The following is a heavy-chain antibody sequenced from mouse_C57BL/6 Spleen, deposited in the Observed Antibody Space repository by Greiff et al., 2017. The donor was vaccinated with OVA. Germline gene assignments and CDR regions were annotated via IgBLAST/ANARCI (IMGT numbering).Heavy chain of an antibody. J-gene: IGHJ2*01. V-gene: IGHV1-19*01. CDR3: ARKASNFDY. CDR1: GYTFTDYY. CDR2: INPYNGGT. Sequence: VQLQQSGPVLVKPGASVKMSCKASGYTFTDYYMNWVKQSHGKSLEWIGVINPYNGGTSYNQKFKGKATLTVDKSSSTGYMELNSLTSEDSAVYYCARKASNFDYWGQGTTLTVSS.